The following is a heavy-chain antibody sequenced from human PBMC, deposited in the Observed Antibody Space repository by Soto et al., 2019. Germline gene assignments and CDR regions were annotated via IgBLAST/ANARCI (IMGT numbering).Heavy chain of an antibody. CDR2: IWYDGSNK. D-gene: IGHD6-13*01. Sequence: GGSLRISCAASGFTFSSYGMHWVRQAPGKGLEWVAVIWYDGSNKYYADSVKGRFTISRDNSKNTLYLQMNSLRAEDTAVYYCARDGAGRSRWYYYYGMDVWGQGTTVTVSS. CDR1: GFTFSSYG. V-gene: IGHV3-33*01. J-gene: IGHJ6*02. CDR3: ARDGAGRSRWYYYYGMDV.